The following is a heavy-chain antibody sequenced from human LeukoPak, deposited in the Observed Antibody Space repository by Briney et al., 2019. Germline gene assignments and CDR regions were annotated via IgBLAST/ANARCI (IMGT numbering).Heavy chain of an antibody. J-gene: IGHJ4*02. D-gene: IGHD3-22*01. Sequence: PSETLSLTCTVSGGSTSSYYWSWIRQPPGKGLEWIGYIYYSGSTNYNPSLKSRVTISVDTSKNQFSLKLSSVTAADTAVYYCAGLGGYDSSGYYYFDYWGQGTLVTVSS. V-gene: IGHV4-59*01. CDR3: AGLGGYDSSGYYYFDY. CDR1: GGSTSSYY. CDR2: IYYSGST.